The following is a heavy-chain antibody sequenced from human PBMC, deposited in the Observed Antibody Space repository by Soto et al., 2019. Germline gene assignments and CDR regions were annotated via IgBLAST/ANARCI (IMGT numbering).Heavy chain of an antibody. D-gene: IGHD1-26*01. CDR1: GFTFSSYA. V-gene: IGHV3-23*01. Sequence: EVQLLESGGGLVQPGGSLRLSCAASGFTFSSYAMSWVRQAPGKGLEWVSAISGSGGSTYYADSVKGRFTISRDNSKNTLYLQMNSLRAEDTAIYYCAKSPKGVGAPTYYYYGMDVWGQGTTVTVSS. CDR2: ISGSGGST. J-gene: IGHJ6*02. CDR3: AKSPKGVGAPTYYYYGMDV.